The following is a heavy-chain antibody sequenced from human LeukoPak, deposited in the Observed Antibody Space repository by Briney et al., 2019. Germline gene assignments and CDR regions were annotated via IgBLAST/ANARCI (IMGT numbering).Heavy chain of an antibody. J-gene: IGHJ6*02. CDR3: AKDRGAAAGTSRYGMDV. Sequence: SGGSLRLSCAASGFTFSNYGMHWVRQAPGKGLEWVAVISYDGSNKYYAGSVKGRFTISRDNSKNTLSLQMNGLRAEDTAVYYCAKDRGAAAGTSRYGMDVWGQGTTVTVSS. CDR2: ISYDGSNK. D-gene: IGHD6-13*01. V-gene: IGHV3-30*18. CDR1: GFTFSNYG.